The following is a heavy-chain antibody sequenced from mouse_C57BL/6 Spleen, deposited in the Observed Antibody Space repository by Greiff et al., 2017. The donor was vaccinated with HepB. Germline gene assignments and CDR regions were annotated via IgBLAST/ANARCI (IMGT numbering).Heavy chain of an antibody. D-gene: IGHD3-2*02. CDR3: ALDSSGYVLYYYAMDY. CDR1: GYSITSGYY. V-gene: IGHV3-6*01. CDR2: ISYDGSN. J-gene: IGHJ4*01. Sequence: EVQLVESGPGLVKPSQSLSLTCSVTGYSITSGYYWNWIRQFPGNKLEWMGYISYDGSNNYNPSLKNRISITRDTSKNQFFLKLNSVTTEDTATYYCALDSSGYVLYYYAMDYWGQGTSVTVSS.